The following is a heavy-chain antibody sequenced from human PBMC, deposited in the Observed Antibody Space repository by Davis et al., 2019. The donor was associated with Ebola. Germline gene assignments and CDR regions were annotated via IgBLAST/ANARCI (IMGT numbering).Heavy chain of an antibody. Sequence: MPSETLSLTCTVSGGSISSSSYYWGWIRQPPGKGLEWIGSIYYSGSTYYNPSLKSRVTISVDTSKNQFSLKLSSVTAADTAVYYCAREGRAITGMNRGGRYGMDVWGQGTTVTVSS. V-gene: IGHV4-39*02. CDR2: IYYSGST. D-gene: IGHD1-20*01. CDR1: GGSISSSSYY. CDR3: AREGRAITGMNRGGRYGMDV. J-gene: IGHJ6*02.